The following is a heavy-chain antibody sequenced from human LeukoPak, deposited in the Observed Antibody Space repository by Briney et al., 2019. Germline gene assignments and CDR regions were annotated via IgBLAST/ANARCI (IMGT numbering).Heavy chain of an antibody. CDR3: AKSKTSGWYVHYYFDY. D-gene: IGHD6-19*01. V-gene: IGHV3-23*01. CDR1: GFTFSSYS. Sequence: GALRLSCAASGFTFSSYSMNWVRQAPGKGLEWVSAISGSGGSTYYADSVKGRFTISRDNSKNTLYLQMNSLRAEDTAVYYCAKSKTSGWYVHYYFDYWGQGTLVTVSS. CDR2: ISGSGGST. J-gene: IGHJ4*02.